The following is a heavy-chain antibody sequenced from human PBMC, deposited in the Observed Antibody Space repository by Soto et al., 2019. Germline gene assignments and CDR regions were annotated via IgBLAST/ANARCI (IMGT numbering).Heavy chain of an antibody. CDR2: IYPGDSDT. V-gene: IGHV5-51*01. D-gene: IGHD2-8*01. CDR3: AKNGQPPYYYYGLDV. J-gene: IGHJ6*02. Sequence: PGESLKISCKGSGYNFTSYWIGWVRQMPGKGLEWMGIIYPGDSDTRYSPSFQGQVTISADKSISTAYMELRSLTSDDTAVYYCAKNGQPPYYYYGLDVWGQGTKVTVSS. CDR1: GYNFTSYW.